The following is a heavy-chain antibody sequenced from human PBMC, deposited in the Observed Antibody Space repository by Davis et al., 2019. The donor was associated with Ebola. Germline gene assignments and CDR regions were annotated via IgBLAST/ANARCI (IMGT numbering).Heavy chain of an antibody. V-gene: IGHV4-34*01. Sequence: SETLSLTCAVYGGSFSGYYWSWIRQPPGKGLEWIGEINHSGSTNYNPSLKSRVTISVDTSKNQFSLKLSPVTAADTAVYYCARGSTVTTGYYYYGMDVWGQGTTVTVSS. CDR3: ARGSTVTTGYYYYGMDV. CDR2: INHSGST. CDR1: GGSFSGYY. J-gene: IGHJ6*02. D-gene: IGHD4-17*01.